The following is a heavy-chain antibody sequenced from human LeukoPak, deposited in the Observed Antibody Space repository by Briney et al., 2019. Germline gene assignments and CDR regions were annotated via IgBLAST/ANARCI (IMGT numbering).Heavy chain of an antibody. D-gene: IGHD3-10*01. J-gene: IGHJ6*02. V-gene: IGHV3-64*01. CDR1: GFTVSSTY. CDR2: ISSNGGST. CDR3: AVAGSGSYYRNYYYYYGMDV. Sequence: GGSLRLSCAASGFTVSSTYMSWVRQAPGKGLEYVSAISSNGGSTYYANSVKGRFTISRDNSKNTLYLQMGSLRAEDMAVYYCAVAGSGSYYRNYYYYYGMDVWGQGTTVTVSS.